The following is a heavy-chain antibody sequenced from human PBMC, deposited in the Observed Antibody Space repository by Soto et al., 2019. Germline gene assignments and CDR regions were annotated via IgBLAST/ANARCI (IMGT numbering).Heavy chain of an antibody. Sequence: QVHLVQSGAEVKKPGASVKVSCKGSGYGFTTYGITWVRQAPGQGLEWMAWISAHNGNTNYAQKLQGRVIVTRDTSTSTAYMELRSLRSDDTAVYYCARGRYGEYWGQGALVTVSS. CDR3: ARGRYGEY. CDR1: GYGFTTYG. J-gene: IGHJ4*02. D-gene: IGHD3-10*01. CDR2: ISAHNGNT. V-gene: IGHV1-18*01.